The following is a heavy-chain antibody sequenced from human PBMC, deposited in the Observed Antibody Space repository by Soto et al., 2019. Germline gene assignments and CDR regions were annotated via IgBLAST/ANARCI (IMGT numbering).Heavy chain of an antibody. D-gene: IGHD5-12*01. CDR1: GFTFNTYA. V-gene: IGHV3-23*01. CDR3: AKDSGKIYSGAY. Sequence: EVQLLESGGGLVQPGGSLRLSCAVSGFTFNTYAMTWVRQAPGKGLEWVSTISGSGGSTYYADSVKGRFTISRDNFKNTLYLQMNSLRAEDTAMYYCAKDSGKIYSGAYWGQGTLVTVFS. J-gene: IGHJ4*02. CDR2: ISGSGGST.